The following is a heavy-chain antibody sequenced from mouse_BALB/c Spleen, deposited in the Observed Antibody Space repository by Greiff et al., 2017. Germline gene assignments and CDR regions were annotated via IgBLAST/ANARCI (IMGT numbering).Heavy chain of an antibody. CDR1: GFTFSSYW. Sequence: EVQLVESGGGLVQPGGSMKLSCVASGFTFSSYWMSWVRQSPEKGLEWVAEIRLKSDNYATHYAESVKGKFTISRDDSKSRLYLQMNSLRAEDTGIYYCTRQPRAMDYWGQGTSVTVSS. V-gene: IGHV6-6*02. J-gene: IGHJ4*01. CDR2: IRLKSDNYAT. CDR3: TRQPRAMDY. D-gene: IGHD6-1*01.